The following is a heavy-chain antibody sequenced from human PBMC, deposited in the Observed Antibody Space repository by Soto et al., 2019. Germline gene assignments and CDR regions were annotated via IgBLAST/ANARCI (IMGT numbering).Heavy chain of an antibody. V-gene: IGHV1-69*13. CDR2: IIPIFGTA. CDR3: SSVGHMTILRVVLYFFY. CDR1: GGTFSSYA. J-gene: IGHJ4*01. D-gene: IGHD3-3*01. Sequence: SVKVYCKASGGTFSSYAISWVRQAPGQGLERMGGIIPIFGTANYAQKFQGRVTITADEYTSTAYMELSSLRSDDTVVYYFSSVGHMTILRVVLYFFYLGQGTLGTVSA.